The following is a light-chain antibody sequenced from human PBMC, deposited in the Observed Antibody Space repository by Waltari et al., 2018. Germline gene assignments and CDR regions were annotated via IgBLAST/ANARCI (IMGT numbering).Light chain of an antibody. V-gene: IGLV3-21*04. CDR3: HVWHPHVDPWV. Sequence: SYVVTQPPSVSVATGETATITCGGDNIGTYSVHWYQQKAGQAPVVVIFYDRDRPSGIPDRFSGSNSCNTATLTISRVEAGDEARYYCHVWHPHVDPWVFGTGTEVTVL. J-gene: IGLJ1*01. CDR2: YDR. CDR1: NIGTYS.